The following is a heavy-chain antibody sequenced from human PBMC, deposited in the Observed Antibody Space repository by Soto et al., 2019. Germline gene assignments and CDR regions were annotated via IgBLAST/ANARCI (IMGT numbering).Heavy chain of an antibody. CDR1: GFSLSTSGMC. Sequence: GSGPTLVNPTQTLTLTCTFSGFSLSTSGMCVTWIRQPPGKALEWLALIDWGDDKYYSTSLKTRLTISKDTSKNQVVLAMTNMDPVDTATYYCARMNVVRGVSTSYYYYGMDVWGQGTTVTVS. V-gene: IGHV2-70*01. J-gene: IGHJ6*02. CDR3: ARMNVVRGVSTSYYYYGMDV. D-gene: IGHD3-10*01. CDR2: IDWGDDK.